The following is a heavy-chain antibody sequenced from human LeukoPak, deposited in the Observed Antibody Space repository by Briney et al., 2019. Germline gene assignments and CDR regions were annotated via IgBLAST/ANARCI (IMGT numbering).Heavy chain of an antibody. V-gene: IGHV4-39*01. J-gene: IGHJ4*02. CDR1: GGSISSSSYY. CDR3: ARQRVYNLGYDFDC. CDR2: IYYSGTT. Sequence: SETLSLTCTVSGGSISSSSYYGAWIRQPPGKGLEWIGSIYYSGTTYYNPSLKSRVTISVDTSKNQFSLKLSSVSAADTAVYFRARQRVYNLGYDFDCWGQGTLVAVSS. D-gene: IGHD5-18*01.